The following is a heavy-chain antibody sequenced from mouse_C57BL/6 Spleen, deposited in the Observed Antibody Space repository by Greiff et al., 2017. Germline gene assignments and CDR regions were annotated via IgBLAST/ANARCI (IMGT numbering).Heavy chain of an antibody. CDR2: ISSGSSTI. Sequence: EVKLQESGGGLVKPGGSLKLSCAASGFTFSDYGMHWVRQAPEKGLEWVAYISSGSSTIYYADTVKGRFTISRDNAKTTLFLQMTSLRSEDAAMYYCARRYYGSSQGFAYWGQGTLVTVSA. CDR1: GFTFSDYG. CDR3: ARRYYGSSQGFAY. D-gene: IGHD1-1*01. J-gene: IGHJ3*01. V-gene: IGHV5-17*01.